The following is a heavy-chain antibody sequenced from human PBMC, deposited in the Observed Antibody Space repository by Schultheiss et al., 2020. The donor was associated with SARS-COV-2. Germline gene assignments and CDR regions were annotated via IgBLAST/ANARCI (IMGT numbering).Heavy chain of an antibody. Sequence: ASVKVSCKASGGTFSSYAISWVRQAPGQGLEWMGWISAYNGNTNYAQKLQGRVTMTTDTSTITAYMELRSLRSDDTAVYYCARGPIQLWLRSGMDVWGQGTTVTVSS. D-gene: IGHD5-18*01. V-gene: IGHV1-18*01. CDR2: ISAYNGNT. CDR1: GGTFSSYA. J-gene: IGHJ6*02. CDR3: ARGPIQLWLRSGMDV.